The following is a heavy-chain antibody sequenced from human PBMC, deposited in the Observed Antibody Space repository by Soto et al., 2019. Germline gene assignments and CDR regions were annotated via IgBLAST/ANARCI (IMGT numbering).Heavy chain of an antibody. CDR1: GFTFSSYW. D-gene: IGHD3-16*02. Sequence: GGSLRLSCAASGFTFSSYWMSWVRQAPGKGLEWVANIKQDGSEKYYVDSVKGRFTISRDNAKNSLYLQMNSLRAEDTAVYYCAREDKNDSVWGSYRHPFDYWGQGTLVTVSS. J-gene: IGHJ4*02. V-gene: IGHV3-7*03. CDR2: IKQDGSEK. CDR3: AREDKNDSVWGSYRHPFDY.